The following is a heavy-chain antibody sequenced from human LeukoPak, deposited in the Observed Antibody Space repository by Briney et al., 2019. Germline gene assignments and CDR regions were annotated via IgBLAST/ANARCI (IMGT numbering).Heavy chain of an antibody. Sequence: PGGSLRLSCAASGLTFDDYAMHWVRQAPGKGLEWVSGISWNSGNIGYADSVKGRFTISRDNAKNSLFLQMNSLRAEDTALYYCAKDYCSSTTCYYNYWGQGTLVTVSS. CDR1: GLTFDDYA. V-gene: IGHV3-9*01. CDR2: ISWNSGNI. CDR3: AKDYCSSTTCYYNY. D-gene: IGHD2-2*01. J-gene: IGHJ4*02.